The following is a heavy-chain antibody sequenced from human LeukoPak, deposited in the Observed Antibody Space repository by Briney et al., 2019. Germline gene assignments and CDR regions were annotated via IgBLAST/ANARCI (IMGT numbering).Heavy chain of an antibody. Sequence: GGSLRLSCAASGFTVSSNYMSWVRQAPGEGLEWVSLIYTGGGTFYADSVKGRFTISRDNSKNTLYLQMNSLRAEDTAVYYCAGDPLELGYFDYWGQGTLVTVYS. CDR3: AGDPLELGYFDY. D-gene: IGHD7-27*01. J-gene: IGHJ4*02. CDR2: IYTGGGT. CDR1: GFTVSSNY. V-gene: IGHV3-66*02.